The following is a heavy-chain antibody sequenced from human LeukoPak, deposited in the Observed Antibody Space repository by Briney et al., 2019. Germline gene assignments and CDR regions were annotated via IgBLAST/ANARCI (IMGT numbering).Heavy chain of an antibody. J-gene: IGHJ4*02. CDR2: IYSGGST. CDR3: ARWLVRGRYFDY. D-gene: IGHD6-19*01. CDR1: GFTVSSNY. Sequence: PGGSLRLSCAASGFTVSSNYMSWVRQAPGKGLEWVSVIYSGGSTYYADSVKGRFTISRDNSKNTLYLQMNSLGAEDTAVYYCARWLVRGRYFDYWGQGTLVTVSS. V-gene: IGHV3-53*01.